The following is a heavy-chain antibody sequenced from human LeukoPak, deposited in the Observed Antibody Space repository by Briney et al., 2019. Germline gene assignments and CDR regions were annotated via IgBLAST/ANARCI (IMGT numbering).Heavy chain of an antibody. Sequence: EASVKVSCKASGYTFTSYDINWVRQATGQGLEWMGWMNPNSGNTGYAQKFQGRVTMTRNTSTSTAYMELSSLRSEDTAVYYCASFRGAIPDYYYYGMDVWGQGTTVTVSS. J-gene: IGHJ6*02. CDR2: MNPNSGNT. V-gene: IGHV1-8*01. CDR3: ASFRGAIPDYYYYGMDV. CDR1: GYTFTSYD. D-gene: IGHD4/OR15-4a*01.